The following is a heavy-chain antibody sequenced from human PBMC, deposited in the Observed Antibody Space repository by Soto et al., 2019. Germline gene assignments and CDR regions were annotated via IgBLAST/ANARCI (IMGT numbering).Heavy chain of an antibody. Sequence: GASVKVSCKGSGSTFISHGINWVRQAPRQGLEWMGGINGNNGNTNYAQKLQGRVTMTTDTSTSTAYMELRSLRSDDTAVYYCAREDIVVADGMDVWGQGTTVTVSS. CDR2: INGNNGNT. V-gene: IGHV1-18*01. CDR1: GSTFISHG. CDR3: AREDIVVADGMDV. D-gene: IGHD2-2*01. J-gene: IGHJ6*02.